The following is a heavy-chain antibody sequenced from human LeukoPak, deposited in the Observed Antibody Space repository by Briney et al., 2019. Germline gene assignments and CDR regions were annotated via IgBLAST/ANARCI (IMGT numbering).Heavy chain of an antibody. D-gene: IGHD3-10*01. V-gene: IGHV3-23*01. CDR1: GFTFSSYA. J-gene: IGHJ4*02. CDR3: AKGKGEIDY. Sequence: GGSLRLSCAASGFTFSSYAMSWVRQAPGTGLEWVSTISGSGDSTNYADSVKGRFTISRDNSKNTLYLQVNSLRAEDTATYYCAKGKGEIDYWGQGSLVTVSS. CDR2: ISGSGDST.